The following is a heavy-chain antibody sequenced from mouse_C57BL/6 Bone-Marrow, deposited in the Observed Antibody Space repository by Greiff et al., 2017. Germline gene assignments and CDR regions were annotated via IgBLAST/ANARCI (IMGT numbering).Heavy chain of an antibody. J-gene: IGHJ2*01. CDR1: GYSITSGYY. V-gene: IGHV3-6*01. Sequence: EVKLVESGPGLVKPSQSLSLTCSVTGYSITSGYYWNWIRQFPGNKLEWMGYISYDGSNNYNPSLKNRISITRDTSKNQFFLKLNSVTTEDTATYYCARDLLWSFDDWGQGTTLTVSS. CDR3: ARDLLWSFDD. D-gene: IGHD2-1*01. CDR2: ISYDGSN.